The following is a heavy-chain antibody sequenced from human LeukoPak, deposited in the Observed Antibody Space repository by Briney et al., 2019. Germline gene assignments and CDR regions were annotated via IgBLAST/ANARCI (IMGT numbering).Heavy chain of an antibody. CDR1: GYTFTDYC. CDR3: ARDLGTPATDAEYFFDY. D-gene: IGHD6-13*01. CDR2: INPNSGGT. V-gene: IGHV1-2*02. Sequence: ASVKVSCKASGYTFTDYCLHWVRQAPGHGLEWMGWINPNSGGTRYAQKFQGRVTLTRDTSISTAYMELSTLRSEDTAVYFCARDLGTPATDAEYFFDYWGQGTQVTVSS. J-gene: IGHJ4*02.